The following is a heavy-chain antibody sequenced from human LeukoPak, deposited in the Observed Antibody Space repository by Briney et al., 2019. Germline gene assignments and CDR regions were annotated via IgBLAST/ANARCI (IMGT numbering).Heavy chain of an antibody. CDR3: ARDGGFRWFDP. J-gene: IGHJ5*02. Sequence: GASVTVSCKASGYTFTSYDINWVRQATGQGLEWMGWMNSNSGNTGYAQKFQGRVTMTRNTSISTAYMELRSLRSDDTAVYYCARDGGFRWFDPWGQGTLVTVSS. V-gene: IGHV1-8*01. CDR2: MNSNSGNT. CDR1: GYTFTSYD. D-gene: IGHD3-16*01.